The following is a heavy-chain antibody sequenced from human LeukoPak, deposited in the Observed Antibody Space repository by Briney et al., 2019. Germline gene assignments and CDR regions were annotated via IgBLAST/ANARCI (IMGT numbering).Heavy chain of an antibody. CDR2: IFCGST. CDR3: ARDPGYYGSGTRGAFDY. V-gene: IGHV4-39*07. J-gene: IGHJ4*02. D-gene: IGHD3-10*01. Sequence: SETLSLTCTVSGGSLSSSSYYWGWIRQPPGKGLEWIGTIFCGSTYYNPSLKSRVTISVDTSKKQFSLRLSSVTAADTAVYYRARDPGYYGSGTRGAFDYWGQGTLVTVSS. CDR1: GGSLSSSSYY.